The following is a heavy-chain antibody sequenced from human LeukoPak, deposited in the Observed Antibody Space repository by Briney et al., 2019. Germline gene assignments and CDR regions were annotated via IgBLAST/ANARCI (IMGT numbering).Heavy chain of an antibody. D-gene: IGHD2-15*01. CDR1: GGSISSSSYY. CDR3: ARQQEDIVVVVAAKGQNYYMDV. J-gene: IGHJ6*03. CDR2: IYYSGST. V-gene: IGHV4-39*01. Sequence: SETLSLTCTVSGGSISSSSYYWGWIRQPPGKGLEWIGSIYYSGSTYYNPSLKSRVTISVDTSKNQFSLKLSSVTAADTAVYYCARQQEDIVVVVAAKGQNYYMDVWGKGTTVTVSS.